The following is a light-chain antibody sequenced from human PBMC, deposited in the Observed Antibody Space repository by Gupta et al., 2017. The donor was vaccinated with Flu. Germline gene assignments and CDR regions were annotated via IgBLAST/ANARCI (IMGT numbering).Light chain of an antibody. CDR1: QNISSY. J-gene: IGKJ2*01. Sequence: DIQRTQSPSSLSASVGDRVTITCRASQNISSYLNWYQQKPGKAPKLLIYAASSLQSGVPSRFSGSGSGTDFTLTISSLQPEDFATYYCQQSYSTPYTFGQGTKLEIK. CDR2: AAS. CDR3: QQSYSTPYT. V-gene: IGKV1-39*01.